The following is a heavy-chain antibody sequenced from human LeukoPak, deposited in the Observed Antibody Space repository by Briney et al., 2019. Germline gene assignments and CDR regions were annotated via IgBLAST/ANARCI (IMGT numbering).Heavy chain of an antibody. CDR2: IYYSGST. CDR1: GGSISSGDYY. V-gene: IGHV4-30-4*01. Sequence: SETLSLTCTVSGGSISSGDYYWSWIRQPPGTGLEWIGYIYYSGSTYYNPSLKSRVTISVDTSKNQFSLKLSSVTAADTAVYYCARDRLDSSGFLEYSYWGQGTLVTVSS. CDR3: ARDRLDSSGFLEYSY. D-gene: IGHD3-22*01. J-gene: IGHJ4*02.